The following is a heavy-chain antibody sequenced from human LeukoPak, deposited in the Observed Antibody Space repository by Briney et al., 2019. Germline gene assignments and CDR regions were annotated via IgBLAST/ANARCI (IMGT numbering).Heavy chain of an antibody. CDR3: AKDMSPMIGTSHAFDI. J-gene: IGHJ3*02. CDR2: ISWNSGSI. CDR1: GFTFDDCA. D-gene: IGHD3-22*01. V-gene: IGHV3-9*01. Sequence: PGRSLRLSCAASGFTFDDCAMHWVRQAPGKGLEWVSGISWNSGSIGYADSVKGRFTISRDNAKNSLYLQMNSLRAEDTALYYCAKDMSPMIGTSHAFDIWGQGTMVTVSS.